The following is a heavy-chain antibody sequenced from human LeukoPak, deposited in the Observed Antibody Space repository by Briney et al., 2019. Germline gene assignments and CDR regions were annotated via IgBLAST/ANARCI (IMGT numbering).Heavy chain of an antibody. Sequence: GGSLRLSCAASGFTVSSNYMNWVRQAPGKGLEWVSYISSSSSTIYYADSVKGRFTISRDNAKNSLYLQMNSLRAEDTAAYYCATESGTYSGTCFDYWGQGNLVTVSS. V-gene: IGHV3-48*01. CDR2: ISSSSSTI. J-gene: IGHJ4*02. D-gene: IGHD1-26*01. CDR3: ATESGTYSGTCFDY. CDR1: GFTVSSNY.